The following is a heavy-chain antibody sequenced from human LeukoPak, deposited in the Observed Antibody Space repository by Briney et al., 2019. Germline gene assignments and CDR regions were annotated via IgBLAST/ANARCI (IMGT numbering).Heavy chain of an antibody. Sequence: GGSLRLSCIASGFTFTRDWMTWVRQAPGKGLEWVANINPDESEKNYVDSVKGRFTISRDNAKNSVFLQMNTLRAEDTAVYYCARGQHGGTFGGVIVHVSGFDYWGQGTLVTVSS. V-gene: IGHV3-7*01. CDR2: INPDESEK. CDR1: GFTFTRDW. J-gene: IGHJ4*02. CDR3: ARGQHGGTFGGVIVHVSGFDY. D-gene: IGHD3-16*02.